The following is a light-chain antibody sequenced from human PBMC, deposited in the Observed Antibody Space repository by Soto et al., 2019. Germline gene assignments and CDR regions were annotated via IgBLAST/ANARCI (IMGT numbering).Light chain of an antibody. CDR2: DVS. J-gene: IGLJ2*01. CDR3: SHPISDTHVV. CDR1: SSDVGFYDS. V-gene: IGLV2-14*03. Sequence: QSALTQPASVSGFSGQWMTISCTGTSSDVGFYDSVSWYQRHPGKAPKLMIYDVSSRPSGVSNRFSGSKSGNTASLTISGLQAEDEADYYCSHPISDTHVVFGGGTKVTVL.